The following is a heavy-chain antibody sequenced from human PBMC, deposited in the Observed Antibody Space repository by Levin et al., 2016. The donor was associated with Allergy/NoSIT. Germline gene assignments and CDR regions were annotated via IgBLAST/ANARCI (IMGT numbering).Heavy chain of an antibody. CDR2: IYYSGST. V-gene: IGHV4-59*01. D-gene: IGHD6-6*01. CDR1: GGSISSYY. Sequence: GSLRLSCTVSGGSISSYYWSWIRQPPGKGLEWIGYIYYSGSTNYNPSLKSRVTISVDTSKNQFSLKLSSVTAADTAVYYCARDYRIAARPGYYYMDVWGKGTTVTVSS. J-gene: IGHJ6*03. CDR3: ARDYRIAARPGYYYMDV.